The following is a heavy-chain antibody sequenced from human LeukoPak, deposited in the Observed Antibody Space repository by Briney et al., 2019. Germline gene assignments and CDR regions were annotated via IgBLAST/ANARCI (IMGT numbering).Heavy chain of an antibody. CDR1: GGSISSYY. V-gene: IGHV4-59*08. J-gene: IGHJ4*01. CDR3: ARQGSAAAFFDY. CDR2: IYYSGST. D-gene: IGHD2-2*01. Sequence: PSETLSLTCTVSGGSISSYYWSWIRQPPGKGLEWIGYIYYSGSTNYNPSLKSRVTISVDTSKNQFSLKLRSVTAADTAVYYCARQGSAAAFFDYWGHGNLATVSS.